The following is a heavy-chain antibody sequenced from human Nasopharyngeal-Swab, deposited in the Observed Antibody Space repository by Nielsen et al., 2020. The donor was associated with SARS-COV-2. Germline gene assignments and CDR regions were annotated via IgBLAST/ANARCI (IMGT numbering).Heavy chain of an antibody. D-gene: IGHD6-6*01. CDR3: ARVPVIAARRRGGFDY. V-gene: IGHV3-11*04. Sequence: GESLKISCAASGFTFSDYYMSWIRQAPGKGLEWVSYISSSGSTIFYADSVKGRFTISRDNAKNSRYLQMNSLRAEDTAVYYCARVPVIAARRRGGFDYWGQGTLVTVSS. CDR2: ISSSGSTI. CDR1: GFTFSDYY. J-gene: IGHJ4*02.